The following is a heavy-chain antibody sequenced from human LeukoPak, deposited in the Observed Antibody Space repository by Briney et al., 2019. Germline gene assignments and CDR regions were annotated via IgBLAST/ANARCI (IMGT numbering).Heavy chain of an antibody. Sequence: ASLKVSCKASAYTFTGYYLYWVRQAPGQGLQWRGWINPNNGDTDYAQKFQGRVTMTRDRSISTAYMELGRLTSDDTAVYYCARRSRNGLDAFDIWGQGTMVTVSS. D-gene: IGHD1-14*01. CDR1: AYTFTGYY. CDR2: INPNNGDT. J-gene: IGHJ3*02. CDR3: ARRSRNGLDAFDI. V-gene: IGHV1-2*02.